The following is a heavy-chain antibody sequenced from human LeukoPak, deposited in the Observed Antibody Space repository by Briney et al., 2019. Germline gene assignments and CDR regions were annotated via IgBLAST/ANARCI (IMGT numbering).Heavy chain of an antibody. Sequence: PGGSLRLSCTASGFTFGDYAMSWVRQAPGKGLEWVGFIRSKAYGGTTEYAASVKGRFTISRDDSKSIAYLQMNSLKTEDTAVYYCAREYCSSTSCYTEPYAFDIWGQGTMVTVSS. CDR3: AREYCSSTSCYTEPYAFDI. CDR2: IRSKAYGGTT. J-gene: IGHJ3*02. V-gene: IGHV3-49*04. CDR1: GFTFGDYA. D-gene: IGHD2-2*02.